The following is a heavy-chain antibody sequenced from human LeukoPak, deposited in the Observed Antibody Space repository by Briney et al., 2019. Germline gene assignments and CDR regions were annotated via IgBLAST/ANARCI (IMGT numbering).Heavy chain of an antibody. J-gene: IGHJ4*02. Sequence: GGSLRLSCAASGFTFSRYGMHWVRQAPGKGLEWVAVISYDGSNKYYADSVKGRFTISRDNSKNTLCLQMNSLRAEDTAIYYCAKGAFEQWLVQVIPFDYWGQGTLVTVSS. CDR1: GFTFSRYG. CDR2: ISYDGSNK. V-gene: IGHV3-30*18. CDR3: AKGAFEQWLVQVIPFDY. D-gene: IGHD6-19*01.